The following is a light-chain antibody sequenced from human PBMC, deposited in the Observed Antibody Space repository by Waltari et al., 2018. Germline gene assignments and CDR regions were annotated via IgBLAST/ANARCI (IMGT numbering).Light chain of an antibody. V-gene: IGLV2-11*01. J-gene: IGLJ1*01. CDR3: CSYAGAYTLGV. CDR2: DVS. CDR1: SSDVGGYYF. Sequence: QSALTQPRSVSGSPGQSVTISCTGTSSDVGGYYFVSWYQQHPGKAPKLLIYDVSKRPSGVPDHFSGSKSGNTASLTISGLQAEDEADYFCCSYAGAYTLGVFGTGTKVTFL.